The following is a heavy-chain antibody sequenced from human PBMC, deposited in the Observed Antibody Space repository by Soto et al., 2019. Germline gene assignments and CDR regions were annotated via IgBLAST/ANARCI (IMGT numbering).Heavy chain of an antibody. V-gene: IGHV1-18*01. CDR2: ISAYNGNT. Sequence: QVQLVQSGAEVKKPGASVKVSCTASGYTFTSYGISWVRQAPGQGLEWMGWISAYNGNTNYAQKPQGRVTMTTDTSTSTAYMERRSLRSDDTAVYYCAREGVAGITMVRGVINYYGMDVWGQGTTVTVSS. CDR1: GYTFTSYG. CDR3: AREGVAGITMVRGVINYYGMDV. D-gene: IGHD3-10*01. J-gene: IGHJ6*02.